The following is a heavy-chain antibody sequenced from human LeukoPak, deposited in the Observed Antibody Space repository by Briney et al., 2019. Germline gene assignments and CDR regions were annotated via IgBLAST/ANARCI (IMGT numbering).Heavy chain of an antibody. CDR2: IYYSGST. CDR1: GGSISSGGYY. D-gene: IGHD3-22*01. Sequence: PSETLSLTCTVSGGSISSGGYYWSWIRQPPGTGLEWIGYIYYSGSTNYNPSLKSRVTISVDTSKNQFSLKLSSVTAADTAVYYCARQTRYYDSSGYYYGDAFDIWGQGTMVTVSS. J-gene: IGHJ3*02. V-gene: IGHV4-61*08. CDR3: ARQTRYYDSSGYYYGDAFDI.